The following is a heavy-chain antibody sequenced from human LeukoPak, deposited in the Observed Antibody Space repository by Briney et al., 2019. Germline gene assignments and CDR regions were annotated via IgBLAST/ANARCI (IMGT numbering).Heavy chain of an antibody. CDR1: GYTFTSYY. CDR3: ARVRVMVRGGQWYFDP. Sequence: ASVKVSCKASGYTFTSYYMHWVRQAPGQGLEWMGIINPSGGSTSYAQKFQGRVTITRDTSTSTVYMELSSLRSEDTAVYYCARVRVMVRGGQWYFDPWGQGTLVTVSS. D-gene: IGHD3-10*01. V-gene: IGHV1-46*01. J-gene: IGHJ5*02. CDR2: INPSGGST.